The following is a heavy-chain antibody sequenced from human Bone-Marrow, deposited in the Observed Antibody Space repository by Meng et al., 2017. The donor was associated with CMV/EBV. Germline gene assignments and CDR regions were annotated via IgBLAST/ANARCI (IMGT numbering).Heavy chain of an antibody. V-gene: IGHV3-15*01. D-gene: IGHD2-2*01. CDR3: AKDVRHCRSTSCYPLFFFDS. CDR2: IKSKTDGGTT. Sequence: GESLKISCAASGFTFSNAWMSWVRRAPGKGLEWVGRIKSKTDGGTTDYAAPVKGRFTISRDDSKNTLYLQMNSLRPEDTAVYYCAKDVRHCRSTSCYPLFFFDSWGQGTLVTVSS. J-gene: IGHJ4*02. CDR1: GFTFSNAW.